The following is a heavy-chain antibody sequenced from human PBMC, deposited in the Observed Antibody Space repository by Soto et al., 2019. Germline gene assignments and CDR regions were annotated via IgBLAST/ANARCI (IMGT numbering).Heavy chain of an antibody. J-gene: IGHJ4*02. CDR2: IYYSGST. V-gene: IGHV4-59*01. D-gene: IGHD6-19*01. CDR3: ARADIAVAGFDY. CDR1: GGSISSYY. Sequence: SETLSLTCTFSGGSISSYYWSWIRQPPGKGLEWIGYIYYSGSTNYNPSLKSRVTISVDTSKNQFSLKLSSVTAADTAVYYCARADIAVAGFDYWGQGTLVTVSS.